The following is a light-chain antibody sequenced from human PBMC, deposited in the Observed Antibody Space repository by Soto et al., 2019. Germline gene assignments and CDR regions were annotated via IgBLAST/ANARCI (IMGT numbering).Light chain of an antibody. Sequence: QSVLTQPASVSGSPGQSITISCTGTSRDVGSYNLVSWYQQHPGKAPKLMIYEGSKRPSGVSNRFSGSKSGNTASLTISGLQAEDEADDYCCSYAGSSTIGVVFGGGTKLTVL. CDR2: EGS. CDR1: SRDVGSYNL. CDR3: CSYAGSSTIGVV. J-gene: IGLJ2*01. V-gene: IGLV2-23*01.